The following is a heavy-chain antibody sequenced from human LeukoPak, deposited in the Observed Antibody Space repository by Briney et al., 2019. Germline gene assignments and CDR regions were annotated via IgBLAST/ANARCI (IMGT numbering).Heavy chain of an antibody. V-gene: IGHV4-38-2*02. Sequence: SETLSLTCTVSGYSITSGYYWGWIRQPPGNGLMWIGTIYHSGNTYYNPSLKSRVTISVDTSKNQFSLKLSSVTAADTAVYYCARETYDYVWGSYRHIPSPFDYWGQGTLVTVSS. J-gene: IGHJ4*02. CDR3: ARETYDYVWGSYRHIPSPFDY. CDR1: GYSITSGYY. D-gene: IGHD3-16*02. CDR2: IYHSGNT.